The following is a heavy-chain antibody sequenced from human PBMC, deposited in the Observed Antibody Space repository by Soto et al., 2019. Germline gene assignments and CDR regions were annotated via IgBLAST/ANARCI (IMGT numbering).Heavy chain of an antibody. V-gene: IGHV3-48*03. CDR1: GFTFSSYE. D-gene: IGHD1-20*01. CDR2: ISSSGSTI. Sequence: EVQLVESGGGLVQPGGSLRRSCAASGFTFSSYEMNWVRQAPGKGLEWVSYISSSGSTIYYADSVKGRFTISRDNAKNSLYLQMNSLRAEDTAVYYCARGPINWIHGGFDYWGQGTLVTVSS. J-gene: IGHJ4*02. CDR3: ARGPINWIHGGFDY.